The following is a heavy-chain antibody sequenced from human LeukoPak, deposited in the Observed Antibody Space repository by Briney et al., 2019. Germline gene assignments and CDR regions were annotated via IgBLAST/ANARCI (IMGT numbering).Heavy chain of an antibody. CDR2: IYPGDSDT. D-gene: IGHD6-19*01. V-gene: IGHV5-51*01. Sequence: GGSLKISFKGSGYSFTSYWIGWVRQMPGKGLGWMGIIYPGDSDTRYSPSFQGQVTISADKSISTAYLQWSSPKASDTAMYYCARQRQRYSSGWFFDYWGQGTLVTVSS. J-gene: IGHJ4*02. CDR1: GYSFTSYW. CDR3: ARQRQRYSSGWFFDY.